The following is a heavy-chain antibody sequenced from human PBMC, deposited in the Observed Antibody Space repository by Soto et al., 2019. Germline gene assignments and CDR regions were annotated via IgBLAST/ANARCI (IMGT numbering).Heavy chain of an antibody. Sequence: QVQLVQSGAEVKKPGASVKVSCKTSGYTFTSYGISWVRQAPGQGLEWMGWISAYNGNTNYAQKLQGRVTMTTDTSTSTAYMELRSLRSDDTAVYYCARVKLLRTEKYYYYMDVWGKGTTVTVSS. CDR2: ISAYNGNT. V-gene: IGHV1-18*01. J-gene: IGHJ6*03. CDR3: ARVKLLRTEKYYYYMDV. D-gene: IGHD5-12*01. CDR1: GYTFTSYG.